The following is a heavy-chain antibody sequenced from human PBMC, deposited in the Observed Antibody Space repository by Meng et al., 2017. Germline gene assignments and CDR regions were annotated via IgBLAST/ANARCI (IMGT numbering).Heavy chain of an antibody. CDR3: EVTYYYDSSGYYSNFVS. CDR1: EGTFGRYA. Sequence: QGWSVRPGAGAHRPGPVGKVSGEATEGTFGRYASSGVSQVPGQGLEWVGGIIHIFRTAHYTQKFQGRVSLTAEIPTSTATMELSSLRSEDRAVYYCEVTYYYDSSGYYSNFVSWGQGTLVTVSS. D-gene: IGHD3-22*01. J-gene: IGHJ4*02. V-gene: IGHV1-69*06. CDR2: IIHIFRTA.